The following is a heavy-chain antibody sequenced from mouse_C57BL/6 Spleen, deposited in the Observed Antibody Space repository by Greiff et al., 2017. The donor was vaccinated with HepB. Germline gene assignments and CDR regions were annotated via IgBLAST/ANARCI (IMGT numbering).Heavy chain of an antibody. CDR1: GFTFSIYA. J-gene: IGHJ3*01. V-gene: IGHV5-9-1*02. CDR3: TRDWGGNSLFAY. CDR2: ISSGGDYI. D-gene: IGHD2-1*01. Sequence: EVKLVESGEGLVKPGGSLKLSCAASGFTFSIYAMSWVRQTPEKRLEWVAYISSGGDYIYYADTVKGRFTISRDNARNTLYLQMSSLKSEDTAMYYCTRDWGGNSLFAYWGQGTLVTVSA.